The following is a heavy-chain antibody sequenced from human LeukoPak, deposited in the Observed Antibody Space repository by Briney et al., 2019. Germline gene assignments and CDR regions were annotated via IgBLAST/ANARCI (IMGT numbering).Heavy chain of an antibody. Sequence: GGSLRLSCAASGFTFNKYAMTWVRQAPGQGLEWVSGLSDSGASTFYAESVRGRFTISRDNSKNMLYLHINSPRAEDTAVYYCAKDARTGVWNIGDSWFDPWGQGTLVTVSS. V-gene: IGHV3-23*01. D-gene: IGHD2/OR15-2a*01. J-gene: IGHJ5*02. CDR1: GFTFNKYA. CDR2: LSDSGAST. CDR3: AKDARTGVWNIGDSWFDP.